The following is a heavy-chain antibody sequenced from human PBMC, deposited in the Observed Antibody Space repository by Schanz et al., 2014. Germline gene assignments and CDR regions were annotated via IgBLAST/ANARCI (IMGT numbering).Heavy chain of an antibody. V-gene: IGHV4-31*03. D-gene: IGHD1-1*01. CDR2: ISYSGST. CDR3: ARDTTWRLDL. CDR1: GGSVSSVGDY. J-gene: IGHJ2*01. Sequence: QVQLQESGPGLVKPSQTLSLTCTVSGGSVSSVGDYWSWIRQHPGKGLEWIGFISYSGSTYYNPALKSRVPISVDTSKNQFSRTLPSLTAADTAVYYCARDTTWRLDLWGRGTLVTVSS.